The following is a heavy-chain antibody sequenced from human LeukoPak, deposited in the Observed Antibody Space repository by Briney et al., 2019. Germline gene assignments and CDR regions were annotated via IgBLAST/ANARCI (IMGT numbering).Heavy chain of an antibody. CDR3: ARDGYDFWSGPNWFDP. CDR2: IYYGGST. D-gene: IGHD3-3*01. Sequence: PSETLSLTCTVSGGSISSGDYYWRWIRQPPGKGLEWIGYIYYGGSTYYNPSLKSRVTISVDTSKNQFSLKLSSVTAADTAVYYCARDGYDFWSGPNWFDPWGQGTLVTVSS. CDR1: GGSISSGDYY. J-gene: IGHJ5*02. V-gene: IGHV4-30-4*08.